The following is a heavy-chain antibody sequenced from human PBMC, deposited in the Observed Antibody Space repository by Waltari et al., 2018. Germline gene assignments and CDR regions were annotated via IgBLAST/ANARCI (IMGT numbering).Heavy chain of an antibody. CDR1: GFTFSDYW. Sequence: EVQLVESGGGLVQPGGSLRLSCAVTGFTFSDYWMHWVRQAPGKGLVWVSRLNKDATIANYADSVKGRFTISRDNAKNTLYLQMNSLKVEDTAVYYCARARGISGSYDWGLGTLVTVSS. V-gene: IGHV3-74*01. CDR2: LNKDATIA. D-gene: IGHD6-19*01. CDR3: ARARGISGSYD. J-gene: IGHJ4*02.